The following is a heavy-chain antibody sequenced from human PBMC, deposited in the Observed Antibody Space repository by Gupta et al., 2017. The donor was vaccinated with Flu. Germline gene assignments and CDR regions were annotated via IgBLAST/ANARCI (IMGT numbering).Heavy chain of an antibody. Sequence: QVHLVQSGAEVKKPGASVKVSCKASGYTFTTYVIHWVRQAPGQALAWVGWVNVGNGDPKYSQKFRGRVTINSDTSASIAYMERSSLISEDTAVYYCARERSSWVFDYWGQGPLVTGSS. J-gene: IGHJ4*02. CDR2: VNVGNGDP. V-gene: IGHV1-3*01. CDR3: ARERSSWVFDY. CDR1: GYTFTTYV. D-gene: IGHD3-16*01.